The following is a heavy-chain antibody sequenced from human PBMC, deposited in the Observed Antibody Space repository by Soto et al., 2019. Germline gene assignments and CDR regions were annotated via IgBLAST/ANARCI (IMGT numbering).Heavy chain of an antibody. CDR1: GFTFGNYA. Sequence: GGSLRLSCAASGFTFGNYAMSWVRQAPGKGLEWVSAIAASGATTYYADSVKGRLTVSRDNSKNTLYLQMNSLRAEDTAVYYCARLGYFDNSGYSYFDSWGHGTLVTVSS. CDR2: IAASGATT. CDR3: ARLGYFDNSGYSYFDS. J-gene: IGHJ5*01. V-gene: IGHV3-23*01. D-gene: IGHD3-22*01.